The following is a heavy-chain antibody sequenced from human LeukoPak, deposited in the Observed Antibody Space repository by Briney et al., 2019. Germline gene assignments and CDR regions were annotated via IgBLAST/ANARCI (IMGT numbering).Heavy chain of an antibody. Sequence: ASVKVSCKASGYTFTSYYMHWVRQAPGQGLQWMGWITPNSGGTNYAQKFQGRVTMTRDTSISTAYMELSSLTSEDTAVYYCVRGDRDYDILTGYSKSWFDPWGQGTLVTVSS. CDR3: VRGDRDYDILTGYSKSWFDP. D-gene: IGHD3-9*01. J-gene: IGHJ5*02. V-gene: IGHV1-2*02. CDR2: ITPNSGGT. CDR1: GYTFTSYY.